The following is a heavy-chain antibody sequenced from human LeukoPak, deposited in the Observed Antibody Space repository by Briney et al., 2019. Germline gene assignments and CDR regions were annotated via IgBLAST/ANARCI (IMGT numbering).Heavy chain of an antibody. D-gene: IGHD6-13*01. CDR3: ARWGSSFIFDY. CDR2: IWYDGSNK. Sequence: PGGSLRLSCAASGFTFSSYGMHWVRQAPGKGLEWVAVIWYDGSNKYYADSVKGRFTISRDNSKNTLYLQMNSLRAEDTAVYYCARWGSSFIFDYWCQGTLVTVSS. CDR1: GFTFSSYG. J-gene: IGHJ4*02. V-gene: IGHV3-33*01.